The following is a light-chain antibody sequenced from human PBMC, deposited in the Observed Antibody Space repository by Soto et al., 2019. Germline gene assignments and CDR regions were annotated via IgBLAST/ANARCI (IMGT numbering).Light chain of an antibody. CDR2: GAS. CDR1: QSVSSN. Sequence: EIVMTQSPATLSVSPGERATLSCMASQSVSSNLAWYQQKPGQAPRLLIYGASSRATGIPDRFSGSGSGTDFTLTISRLEPEDFAVYYCQQYGSSPITFGQGTRLENK. CDR3: QQYGSSPIT. V-gene: IGKV3-20*01. J-gene: IGKJ5*01.